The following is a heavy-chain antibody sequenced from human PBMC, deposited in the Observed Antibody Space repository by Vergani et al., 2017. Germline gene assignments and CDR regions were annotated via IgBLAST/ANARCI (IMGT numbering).Heavy chain of an antibody. CDR1: GGSISSYY. Sequence: QVQLQESGPGLVKPSETLSLTCTVSGGSISSYYWSWIRQPPGKGLEWIGYIYYSGSTNYNPSLKSRVTISVDTSKNQFSLKLSSVTAADTAVYYCARRIVPPVPDDAFDIWGQGTMVTVSS. CDR3: ARRIVPPVPDDAFDI. D-gene: IGHD2/OR15-2a*01. V-gene: IGHV4-59*08. CDR2: IYYSGST. J-gene: IGHJ3*02.